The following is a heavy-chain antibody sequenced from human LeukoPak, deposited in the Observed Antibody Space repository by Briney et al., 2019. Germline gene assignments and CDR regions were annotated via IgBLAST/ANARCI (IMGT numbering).Heavy chain of an antibody. D-gene: IGHD3-10*01. CDR1: GGTFSSYA. CDR3: ARDVKTGMDLEY. J-gene: IGHJ4*02. Sequence: ASVKVSCKASGGTFSSYAISWVRQAPGQGLEWMGRIIPIFGTANYAQKFQGRVTITTDESTSTAYMELSSLRSEDTAVYYCARDVKTGMDLEYWGQGTLVTASS. CDR2: IIPIFGTA. V-gene: IGHV1-69*05.